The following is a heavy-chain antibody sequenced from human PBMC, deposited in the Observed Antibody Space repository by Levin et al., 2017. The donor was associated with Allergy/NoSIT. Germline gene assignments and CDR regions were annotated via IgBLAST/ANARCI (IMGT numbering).Heavy chain of an antibody. CDR3: AKFSSVTYSLAFGY. CDR1: GFTFSSFA. Sequence: GGSLRLSCAASGFTFSSFAMSWVRQAPGKGLEWVSTISDSGGRTFYADSVEGRFTVSRDNSKSTLYLHMSSLGADDTAVYYCAKFSSVTYSLAFGYWGQGTLVTVSS. J-gene: IGHJ4*02. CDR2: ISDSGGRT. D-gene: IGHD3-3*01. V-gene: IGHV3-23*01.